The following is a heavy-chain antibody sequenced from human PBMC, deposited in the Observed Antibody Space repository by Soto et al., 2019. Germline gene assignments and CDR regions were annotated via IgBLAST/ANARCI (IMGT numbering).Heavy chain of an antibody. V-gene: IGHV4-34*01. J-gene: IGHJ5*02. CDR3: ARGRHFYYGSGSFHDP. CDR2: INHSGSI. CDR1: GGSFSGYY. Sequence: QVQLQQWGAGLLKPSETLSLTCAVYGGSFSGYYWSWIRQPPGKGLEWIGEINHSGSINYNPSLKSRVTISVDTSKNQFSLKLSSVTAADTAVYYCARGRHFYYGSGSFHDPWGQGTLVTVSS. D-gene: IGHD3-10*01.